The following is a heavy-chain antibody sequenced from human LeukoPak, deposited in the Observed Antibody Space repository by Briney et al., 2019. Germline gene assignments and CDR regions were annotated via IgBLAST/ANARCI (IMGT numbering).Heavy chain of an antibody. CDR3: ARDRGSVVPKLYYYYGMDV. D-gene: IGHD2-2*01. Sequence: SETLSLTCSVSGGSISSSSYYWGWIRQPPGKGLEWIMSIYYSGSNYYNPSLKSRVTISVDTYKNQFSLKLSSVTAADTAVYYCARDRGSVVPKLYYYYGMDVWGQGTTVTVSS. CDR1: GGSISSSSYY. V-gene: IGHV4-39*02. CDR2: IYYSGSN. J-gene: IGHJ6*02.